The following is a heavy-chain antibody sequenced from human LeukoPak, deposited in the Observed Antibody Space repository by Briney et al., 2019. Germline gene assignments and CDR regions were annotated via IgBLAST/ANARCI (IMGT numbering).Heavy chain of an antibody. D-gene: IGHD6-13*01. CDR1: GFTFSDFG. CDR3: VKGGSSSHNWFDP. V-gene: IGHV3-30*02. Sequence: PGGSLRLSCAASGFTFSDFGMHWVRQAPGKGLEWVAFMRNDGSNHYYPDSVKGRFTISRDNSRTTLYLQMHSLRIEDTAVYCCVKGGSSSHNWFDPWGQGILVTVSS. CDR2: MRNDGSNH. J-gene: IGHJ5*02.